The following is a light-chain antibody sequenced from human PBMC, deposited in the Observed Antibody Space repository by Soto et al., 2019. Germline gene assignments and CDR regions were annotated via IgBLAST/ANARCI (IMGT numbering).Light chain of an antibody. CDR3: KQEGSSSDT. J-gene: IGKJ2*01. V-gene: IGKV3-20*01. Sequence: DIVLTQSPGPLSLSPGERATLSCRASRIVSSDYLAWYPQKPGQAPRLLIYGASRRATGIPDRFSGSGSGTDFTVTSSRLEPEDFAVYYCKQEGSSSDTCGQGTNREIK. CDR1: RIVSSDY. CDR2: GAS.